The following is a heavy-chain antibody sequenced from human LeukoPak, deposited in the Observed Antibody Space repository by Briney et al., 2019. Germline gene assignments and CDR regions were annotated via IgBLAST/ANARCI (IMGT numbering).Heavy chain of an antibody. Sequence: GGSLRLSCAASGFTFYDYAMHWVRHAPGKGLEWVSGISWNSGSIVYADSVKGRFTISRDNAKNSLYLQMNSLRAEDTALYYCAKDINYDSSGGELAGNYFDYWGQGTLVTVSS. CDR2: ISWNSGSI. CDR1: GFTFYDYA. V-gene: IGHV3-9*01. CDR3: AKDINYDSSGGELAGNYFDY. D-gene: IGHD3-22*01. J-gene: IGHJ4*02.